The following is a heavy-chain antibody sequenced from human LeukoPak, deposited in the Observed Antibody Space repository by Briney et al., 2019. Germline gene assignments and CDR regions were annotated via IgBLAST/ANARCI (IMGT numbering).Heavy chain of an antibody. CDR3: XXXXXYXDSSGYYYDY. Sequence: SETLSLTCAVYGGSFSGYYWSWIRQPPGKGLEWIGEINHSGSTNYNPSLKSRITISVDTSKNQFSLKLSSVTAADTAVYYCXXXXXYXDSSGYYYDYWGQGTLVTVSS. CDR1: GGSFSGYY. D-gene: IGHD3-22*01. V-gene: IGHV4-34*01. J-gene: IGHJ4*02. CDR2: INHSGST.